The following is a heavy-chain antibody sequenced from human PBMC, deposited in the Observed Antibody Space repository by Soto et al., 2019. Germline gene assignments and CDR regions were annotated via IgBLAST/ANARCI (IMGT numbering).Heavy chain of an antibody. CDR2: TYYRSKWFG. V-gene: IGHV6-1*01. D-gene: IGHD3-3*01. CDR3: VRDGDGSGRTDFQY. Sequence: SQTLSLTCAISGDSVSSNIAAWNWIRQSPSRGLEWLGRTYYRSKWFGEYALSVKSRISISADTSKNQFSLQLSSVTLEDTAVYYCVRDGDGSGRTDFQYWGQGTLVTVSS. CDR1: GDSVSSNIAA. J-gene: IGHJ4*02.